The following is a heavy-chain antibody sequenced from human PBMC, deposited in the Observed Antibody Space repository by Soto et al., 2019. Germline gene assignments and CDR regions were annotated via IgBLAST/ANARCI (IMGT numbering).Heavy chain of an antibody. CDR2: IQSGGPT. CDR3: AREDVLCDGGRCYGVPLAV. CDR1: GFTVSSKY. Sequence: EVQLVESGGGLVQPGGSLRLSCAASGFTVSSKYMSWVRQAPGKGLEWVSLIQSGGPTYYADSVKGRFTISRDTSENTVHHQMGSLSAEDTAVYYCAREDVLCDGGRCYGVPLAVWGKGTTVTGAS. J-gene: IGHJ6*04. V-gene: IGHV3-66*01. D-gene: IGHD2-15*01.